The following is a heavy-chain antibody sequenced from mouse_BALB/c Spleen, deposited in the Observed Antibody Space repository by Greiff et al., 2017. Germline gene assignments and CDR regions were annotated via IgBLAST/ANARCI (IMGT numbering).Heavy chain of an antibody. CDR1: GFTFSSYT. Sequence: EVQGVESGGGLVQPGGSLKLSCAASGFTFSSYTMSWVRQTPEKRLEWVAYISNGGGSTYYPDTVKGRFTISRDNAKNTLYLQMSSLKSEDTAMYYCARQRFLYFDVWGAGTTVTVSS. J-gene: IGHJ1*01. CDR3: ARQRFLYFDV. V-gene: IGHV5-12-2*01. CDR2: ISNGGGST.